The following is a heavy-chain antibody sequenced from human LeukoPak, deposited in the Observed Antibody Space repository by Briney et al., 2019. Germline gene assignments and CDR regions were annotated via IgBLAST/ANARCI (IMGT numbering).Heavy chain of an antibody. CDR1: GGSISSYY. Sequence: SETLSLTCTVSGGSISSYYWSWIRQPPRKGLGWIGYIYYSGSTNYNPSLKSRVTILVDTSKNQFSLKLSSVTAADTAVYYCARGYSGYDWWGQGTLVTVSS. V-gene: IGHV4-59*01. J-gene: IGHJ4*02. CDR2: IYYSGST. D-gene: IGHD5-12*01. CDR3: ARGYSGYDW.